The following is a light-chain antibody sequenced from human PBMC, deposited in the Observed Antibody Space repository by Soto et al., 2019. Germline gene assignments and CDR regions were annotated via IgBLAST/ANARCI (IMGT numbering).Light chain of an antibody. J-gene: IGKJ4*01. CDR2: GAS. CDR1: QSVSSY. Sequence: DIQMTQSPSSLSASVGDRVTITCRASQSVSSYLNWYQQKPGKAPKLLIYGASSLQSGVPSRFSGSGSGTDFTLTISSLQPEDFGTYYCQQSNSAPLTFGGGTKVDIK. CDR3: QQSNSAPLT. V-gene: IGKV1-39*01.